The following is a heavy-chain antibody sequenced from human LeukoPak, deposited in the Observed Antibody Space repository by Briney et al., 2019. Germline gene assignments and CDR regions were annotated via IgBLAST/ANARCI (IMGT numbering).Heavy chain of an antibody. CDR1: GYTFTSYG. J-gene: IGHJ4*02. D-gene: IGHD4-23*01. Sequence: ASVKVSCKASGYTFTSYGISWVRQAPGQGLEWMGWISAYNGNTNYAQKLQGRVTMTTDASTSTAYMELRSLRSDDTAVYYCARDKYYGGNSGFVYWGQGTLVTVSS. CDR3: ARDKYYGGNSGFVY. V-gene: IGHV1-18*01. CDR2: ISAYNGNT.